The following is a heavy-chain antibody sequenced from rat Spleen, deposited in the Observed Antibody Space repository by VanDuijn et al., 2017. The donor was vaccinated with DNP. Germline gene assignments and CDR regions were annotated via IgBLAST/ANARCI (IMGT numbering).Heavy chain of an antibody. CDR1: GFTFSNYD. Sequence: EVQLVESGGGLVQPGRSMKLSCAASGFTFSNYDMAWVRQAPAKGLEWVAYIGSAAYAPYYGDSVKGRFTISRDNAKSSLYLQMDSLRSEDTATYYCTTDLAYWGQGTLVTVSS. CDR2: IGSAAYAP. J-gene: IGHJ3*01. CDR3: TTDLAY. V-gene: IGHV5-27*01.